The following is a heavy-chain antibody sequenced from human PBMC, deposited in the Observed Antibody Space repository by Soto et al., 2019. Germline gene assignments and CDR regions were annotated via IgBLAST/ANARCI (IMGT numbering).Heavy chain of an antibody. V-gene: IGHV1-18*04. CDR2: ISAYNGNT. CDR1: GYTFTSYG. D-gene: IGHD6-13*01. J-gene: IGHJ5*02. CDR3: ARASKKYSGSWYGSWFDP. Sequence: ASVKVSCKASGYTFTSYGISWVRQAPGQGLEWMGWISAYNGNTNYAQKLQGRVTMTTDTSTSTAYMELRSLRSDDTAVYYCARASKKYSGSWYGSWFDPWGQGTLVTVSS.